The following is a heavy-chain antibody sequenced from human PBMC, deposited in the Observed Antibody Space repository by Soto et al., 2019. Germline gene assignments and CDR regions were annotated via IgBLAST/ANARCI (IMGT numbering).Heavy chain of an antibody. V-gene: IGHV3-23*01. J-gene: IGHJ4*02. CDR2: VTGSGGAT. Sequence: EVQLLESGGGLVQPGGSLRLSCAASGFTFSNDAMTWVRQAPGKGLEWVSTVTGSGGATYYSDSVKGRFTISRDNSKNTLFLQMNSLRVEDTAVYYCAKTKAAAGTDSWGQGTLVTVSS. CDR1: GFTFSNDA. D-gene: IGHD6-13*01. CDR3: AKTKAAAGTDS.